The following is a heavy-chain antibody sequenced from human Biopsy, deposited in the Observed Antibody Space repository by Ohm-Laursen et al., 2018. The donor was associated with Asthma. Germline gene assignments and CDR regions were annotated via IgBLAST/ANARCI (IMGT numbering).Heavy chain of an antibody. CDR3: AKERYYDFWSGYPI. CDR1: GFSFNSYG. V-gene: IGHV3-30*18. D-gene: IGHD3-3*01. Sequence: SLRLSCAAPGFSFNSYGMHWVRQAPGKGLEWVAVMSFDGRQTYYADSVKGQFTISRDNSKNTLYLQMNSLRAEDTAVYYCAKERYYDFWSGYPIWGQGTMVTVSS. CDR2: MSFDGRQT. J-gene: IGHJ3*02.